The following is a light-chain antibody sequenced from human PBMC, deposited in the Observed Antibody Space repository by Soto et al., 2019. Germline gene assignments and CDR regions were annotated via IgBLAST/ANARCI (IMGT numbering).Light chain of an antibody. V-gene: IGKV1-5*01. Sequence: DIQMTQSPPTLSASVGDRVTITCRASQSISRGLAWHQQKAGEAPQLLIYDASTLVSGVPSRFSGSGSGTEFTLTISSLQPDDFATDYCQQYNPGTFGQGTKVEIK. CDR3: QQYNPGT. CDR2: DAS. CDR1: QSISRG. J-gene: IGKJ1*01.